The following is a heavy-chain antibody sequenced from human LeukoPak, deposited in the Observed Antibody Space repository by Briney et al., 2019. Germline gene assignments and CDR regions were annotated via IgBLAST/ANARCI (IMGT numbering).Heavy chain of an antibody. CDR1: GFTFSSYG. CDR2: ISYDGSNK. J-gene: IGHJ4*02. Sequence: PGGSLRLSCAASGFTFSSYGMHWVRQAPGKGLEWVAVISYDGSNKYYADSVKGRFTISRDNSKNTLYLQMNSLRAEDTAVYYCAKEGWYYYDSSGYYPPYFDYWGQGTLVTVSS. D-gene: IGHD3-22*01. V-gene: IGHV3-30*18. CDR3: AKEGWYYYDSSGYYPPYFDY.